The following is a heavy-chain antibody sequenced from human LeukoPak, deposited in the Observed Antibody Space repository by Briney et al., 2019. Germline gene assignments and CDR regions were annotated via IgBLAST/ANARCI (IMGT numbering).Heavy chain of an antibody. Sequence: ASVKVSCKASGYTFTTYALNWVRQAPGQGLEWMGWINTNTGNPTCAQGFTGRFVFSLDTSVRTTYLQISSLKVEDTAVYYCARDQGGYVYKGIDYWGQGTLVTVSS. CDR3: ARDQGGYVYKGIDY. J-gene: IGHJ4*02. CDR2: INTNTGNP. CDR1: GYTFTTYA. D-gene: IGHD5-12*01. V-gene: IGHV7-4-1*02.